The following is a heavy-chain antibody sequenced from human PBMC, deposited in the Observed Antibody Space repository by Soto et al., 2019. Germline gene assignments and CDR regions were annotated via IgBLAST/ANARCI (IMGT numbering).Heavy chain of an antibody. CDR1: GGTFSSYA. Sequence: QVQLVQSGAEVKKPGSSVKVSCKASGGTFSSYAISWVRQAPGQGLEWMGGIIPIFGTANYAQKFQGRVTITEDESTNTDYMELSSRRSEDTDVYYCARVECSGGSCDVSGGWFDPWGQGTLVTVSS. CDR3: ARVECSGGSCDVSGGWFDP. CDR2: IIPIFGTA. D-gene: IGHD2-15*01. J-gene: IGHJ5*02. V-gene: IGHV1-69*01.